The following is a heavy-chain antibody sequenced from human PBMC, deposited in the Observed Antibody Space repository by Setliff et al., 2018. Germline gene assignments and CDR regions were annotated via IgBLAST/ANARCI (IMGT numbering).Heavy chain of an antibody. CDR3: ARGPFLEWLLYYDY. D-gene: IGHD3-3*01. Sequence: AASVKVSCKASGYTFTSYDINWVRQATGQGLEWMGWMNPNSGNTGYAQKFQGRVTMTRNTSISTAYMELSRLRSDDTAVYYCARGPFLEWLLYYDYWGQGTLVTVSS. V-gene: IGHV1-8*02. CDR1: GYTFTSYD. J-gene: IGHJ4*02. CDR2: MNPNSGNT.